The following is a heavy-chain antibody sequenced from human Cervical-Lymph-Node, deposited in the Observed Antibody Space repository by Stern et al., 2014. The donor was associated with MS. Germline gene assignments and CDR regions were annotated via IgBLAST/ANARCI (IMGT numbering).Heavy chain of an antibody. J-gene: IGHJ4*02. Sequence: VQLVESGAEVKKPGSSVKVSCKASGGTFSTYGISWVRQAPGQGLEWMGGIIPIFGTANYAQKFHGRVTITADESTSTAYMDLSSLRSEDTAVYYCGAGNSFISGATIDYWGQGTLVTV. CDR3: GAGNSFISGATIDY. D-gene: IGHD1-26*01. CDR1: GGTFSTYG. V-gene: IGHV1-69*01. CDR2: IIPIFGTA.